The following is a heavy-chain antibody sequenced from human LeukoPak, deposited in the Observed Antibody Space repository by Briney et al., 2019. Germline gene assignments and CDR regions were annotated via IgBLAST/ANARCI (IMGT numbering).Heavy chain of an antibody. CDR2: RSYDGSNK. V-gene: IGHV3-30-3*01. CDR3: ARDVSPPLGYCSSTSCSSRGDYYYGMDV. CDR1: GFTFSSYA. D-gene: IGHD2-2*01. Sequence: PGRSLRLSCAASGFTFSSYAMHWVRQAPGKGLEWVAVRSYDGSNKYYADSVKGRFTISRDNSKNTLYLQMNSLRAEDTAVYYCARDVSPPLGYCSSTSCSSRGDYYYGMDVWGQGTTVTVSS. J-gene: IGHJ6*02.